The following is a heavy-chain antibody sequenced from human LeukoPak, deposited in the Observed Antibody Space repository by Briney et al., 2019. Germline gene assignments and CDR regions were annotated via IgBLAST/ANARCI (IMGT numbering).Heavy chain of an antibody. V-gene: IGHV3-23*01. J-gene: IGHJ4*02. Sequence: PGGSLRLSCAASGFTFSSYAMSWVRQAPGKGLEWVSAISGSGGSTYYADSVKGRFTISRDNSKNTLYLQMNSLRAEDTAVYYCAKDGYYDFWSGYYSDYWGQGTLVTVPS. CDR3: AKDGYYDFWSGYYSDY. CDR1: GFTFSSYA. CDR2: ISGSGGST. D-gene: IGHD3-3*01.